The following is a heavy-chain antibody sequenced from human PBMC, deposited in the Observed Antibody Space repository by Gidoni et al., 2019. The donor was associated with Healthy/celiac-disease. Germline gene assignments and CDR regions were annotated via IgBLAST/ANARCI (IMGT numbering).Heavy chain of an antibody. CDR2: ISGSGGST. D-gene: IGHD3-22*01. V-gene: IGHV3-23*01. J-gene: IGHJ4*02. Sequence: EVQLLESGGGLVQPGGSLRLSCAAAGFTFSSYAMRWVRQAPGKGLAWVSAISGSGGSTYYADSVKGRFTISRDNSKNTLYLQMNSLRAEDTAVYYCAISKGHYYDSSGSFDYWGQGTLVTVSS. CDR1: GFTFSSYA. CDR3: AISKGHYYDSSGSFDY.